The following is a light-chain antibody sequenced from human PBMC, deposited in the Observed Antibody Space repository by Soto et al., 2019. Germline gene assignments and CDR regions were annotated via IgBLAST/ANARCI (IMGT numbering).Light chain of an antibody. CDR2: AAS. CDR3: RHNFSTVLT. Sequence: DIQMTQSPSSLSASVGYRVTITCRASQSISSYLNWYQQKPGKAPKLLIYAASSLQSGVPSRFSGSGSGTEFTLTISSLQPEDFATYYCRHNFSTVLTFGGRTNAHIK. J-gene: IGKJ4*01. CDR1: QSISSY. V-gene: IGKV1-39*01.